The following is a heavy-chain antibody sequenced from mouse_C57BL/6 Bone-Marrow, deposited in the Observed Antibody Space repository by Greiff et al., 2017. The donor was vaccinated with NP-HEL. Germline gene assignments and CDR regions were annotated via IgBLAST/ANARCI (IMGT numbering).Heavy chain of an antibody. Sequence: QVQLQQPGAELVMPGASVKLSCTASGYTFTSYWMHWVKQRPGQGLEWIGEIDPSDSYTNYNYMFKGKSTLTVDKSSRTAYMQRSSLTSEDSAVYYCAINYYGNSVVGYWGQGTSVTVSS. V-gene: IGHV1-69*01. CDR1: GYTFTSYW. J-gene: IGHJ4*01. CDR2: IDPSDSYT. CDR3: AINYYGNSVVGY. D-gene: IGHD1-1*01.